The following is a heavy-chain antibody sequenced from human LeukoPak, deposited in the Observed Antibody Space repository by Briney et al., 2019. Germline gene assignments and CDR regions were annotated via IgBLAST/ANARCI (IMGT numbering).Heavy chain of an antibody. CDR3: AKVTYDSSGGADY. V-gene: IGHV3-30*02. D-gene: IGHD3-22*01. CDR1: GFTFSSYA. CDR2: IRYDGSNK. J-gene: IGHJ4*02. Sequence: QPGRSLRLSCAASGFTFSSYAMHWVRQAPGKGLEWVAFIRYDGSNKYYADSVKGRFTISRDNSKNTLYLQMNSLRAEDTAVYYCAKVTYDSSGGADYWSQGTLVTVSS.